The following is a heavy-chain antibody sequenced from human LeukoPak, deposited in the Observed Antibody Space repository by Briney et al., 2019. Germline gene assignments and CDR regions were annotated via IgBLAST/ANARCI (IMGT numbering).Heavy chain of an antibody. J-gene: IGHJ5*02. Sequence: GGSLRLSCAASGFTFSSFEMNWVRQAPGKGLEWVAYTSSSGSTKYYADSVKGRFTISRDNAKNSLYLQMNSLRPEDTAVYYCAKDRSLRLGEFLGRKEPNWFDPWGQGTLVTVSS. CDR2: TSSSGSTK. CDR3: AKDRSLRLGEFLGRKEPNWFDP. D-gene: IGHD3-16*01. CDR1: GFTFSSFE. V-gene: IGHV3-48*03.